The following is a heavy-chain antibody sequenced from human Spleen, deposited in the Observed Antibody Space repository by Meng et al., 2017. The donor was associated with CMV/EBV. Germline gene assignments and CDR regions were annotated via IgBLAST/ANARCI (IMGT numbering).Heavy chain of an antibody. Sequence: NFQGSSTMSRNTVEAQCTISRDNSKNTVYRQMTGLRAEDSAVYYCARPAPYSSAALLYWGQGTLVTVSS. J-gene: IGHJ4*02. D-gene: IGHD6-25*01. V-gene: IGHV3-74*03. CDR2: NFQGSST. CDR3: ARPAPYSSAALLY.